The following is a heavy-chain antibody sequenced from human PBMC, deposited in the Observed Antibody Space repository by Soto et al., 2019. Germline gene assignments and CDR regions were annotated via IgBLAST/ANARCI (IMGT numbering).Heavy chain of an antibody. CDR3: ARGMNPLYCSSTSCYDFDY. CDR2: MNPNSGNT. Sequence: GASVKVSCKASGYTFTSYDINWVRQATGQGLEWMGWMNPNSGNTGYAQKFQGRVTITADESTSTAYMELSSLRSEDTAVYYCARGMNPLYCSSTSCYDFDYWGHGTLVTVSS. CDR1: GYTFTSYD. V-gene: IGHV1-8*01. D-gene: IGHD2-2*01. J-gene: IGHJ4*01.